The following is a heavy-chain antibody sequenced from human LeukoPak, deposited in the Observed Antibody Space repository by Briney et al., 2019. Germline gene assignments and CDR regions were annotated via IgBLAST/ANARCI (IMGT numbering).Heavy chain of an antibody. CDR3: ARGVYIAAAQYGY. V-gene: IGHV4-61*03. D-gene: IGHD6-13*01. CDR1: GGSISSGGYY. J-gene: IGHJ4*02. CDR2: HYYSGTT. Sequence: SETLSLTCTVSGGSISSGGYYWSWARQPPGKGLEWMWYHYYSGTTNHNPSRKTRVTISVDTSKTHFSLKRSAGTPSHTSVHYGARGVYIAAAQYGYWGQGTLVTVSS.